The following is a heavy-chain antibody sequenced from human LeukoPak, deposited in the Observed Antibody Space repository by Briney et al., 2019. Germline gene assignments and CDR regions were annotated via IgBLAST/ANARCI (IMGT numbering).Heavy chain of an antibody. CDR2: INHSGST. J-gene: IGHJ5*02. CDR3: ARDVLLWFPSANNWFDP. V-gene: IGHV4-34*01. D-gene: IGHD3-10*01. Sequence: SETLSLTCAVYGGSFSGYYWSWIRQPPGKGLEWIGEINHSGSTNYNPSLKSRVTISVDTSKNQFSLKLSSVTAADTAVYYCARDVLLWFPSANNWFDPWGQGTLVTVSS. CDR1: GGSFSGYY.